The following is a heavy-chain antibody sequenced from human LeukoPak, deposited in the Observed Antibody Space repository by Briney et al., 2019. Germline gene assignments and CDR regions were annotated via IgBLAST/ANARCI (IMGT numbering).Heavy chain of an antibody. CDR1: GFSLSTSAVG. D-gene: IGHD3-3*01. V-gene: IGHV2-5*01. CDR3: AHLKPRAYYDYWRGLFDY. CDR2: IYWNDDK. Sequence: ESGPTLLKPTQTLTLTCTFSGFSLSTSAVGVGWIRQPPGKALEWLALIYWNDDKRYSPSLKSRLTITKDTSNNQVVLTMTNMDPVDTATYYCAHLKPRAYYDYWRGLFDYWGQGTLVTVSS. J-gene: IGHJ4*02.